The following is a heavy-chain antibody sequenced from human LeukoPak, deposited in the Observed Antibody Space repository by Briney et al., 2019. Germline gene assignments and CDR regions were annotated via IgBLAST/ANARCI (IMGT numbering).Heavy chain of an antibody. J-gene: IGHJ6*03. V-gene: IGHV3-23*01. CDR1: GFTFSSYA. CDR2: ISGSGST. Sequence: GGSLRLSCAASGFTFSSYAMSWVRQAPGKGLEWVSAISGSGSTYYADSAKGRFTISRDNSKNTLYLQMNSLRAEDTAVYYCAKGGIQLTYYYYYYYMDVWGKGTTVTVSS. D-gene: IGHD5-18*01. CDR3: AKGGIQLTYYYYYYYMDV.